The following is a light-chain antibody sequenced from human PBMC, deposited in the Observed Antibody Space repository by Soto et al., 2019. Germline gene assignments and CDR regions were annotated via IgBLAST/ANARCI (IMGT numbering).Light chain of an antibody. CDR1: SSNIGNNY. Sequence: QSVLTQPPSVSAAPGQRVTISCSGSSSNIGNNYVSWYQQFPGTAPKLLIFNSDKRPSGIRDRFSGSKSGTSATLGITGLQTGDEAAYYCATWDSSLSAVVFGGGTKLTVL. CDR3: ATWDSSLSAVV. V-gene: IGLV1-51*01. J-gene: IGLJ2*01. CDR2: NSD.